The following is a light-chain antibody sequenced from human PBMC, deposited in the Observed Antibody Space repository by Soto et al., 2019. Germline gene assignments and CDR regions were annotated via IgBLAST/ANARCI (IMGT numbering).Light chain of an antibody. CDR3: KQYDQWWK. V-gene: IGKV3-15*01. Sequence: EVVLTQSPATISLSSGAIAKLSCSASRSCSSYLAWYQQKPGQAPRLLVYGASIRATGIPARFSGSGSGTEYSLTISSLQSEDFGVYFCKQYDQWWKFGQGTKVDIK. J-gene: IGKJ1*01. CDR1: RSCSSY. CDR2: GAS.